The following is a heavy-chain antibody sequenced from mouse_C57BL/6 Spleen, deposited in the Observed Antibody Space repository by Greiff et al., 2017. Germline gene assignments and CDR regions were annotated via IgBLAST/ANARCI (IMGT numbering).Heavy chain of an antibody. J-gene: IGHJ2*01. CDR2: ISYGGSN. CDR1: GYSITSGYF. Sequence: EVQLQQSGPGLVKPSQSLSLTCSVTGYSITSGYFWNWIRQFPGNKLEWMGYISYGGSNNYNPSLKNRISITRNTSKNQFFRKLNSVTTEDTATYYCARGGNSLDYWGQGTTLTVSS. D-gene: IGHD2-1*01. CDR3: ARGGNSLDY. V-gene: IGHV3-6*01.